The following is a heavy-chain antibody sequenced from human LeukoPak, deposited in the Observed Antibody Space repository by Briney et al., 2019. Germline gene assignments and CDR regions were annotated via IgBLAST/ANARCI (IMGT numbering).Heavy chain of an antibody. CDR1: GYTFTGYY. CDR2: INPNSGGT. D-gene: IGHD4-23*01. J-gene: IGHJ4*02. CDR3: ASLYSWATTAVTYSDY. Sequence: GASVKVSCKSSGYTFTGYYMHWVRQARGQGLEWMGWINPNSGGTNYAQKFQGRVTMTRDTSISTAYMELSRLRSDDTAVYYCASLYSWATTAVTYSDYGGQGTLVTVSS. V-gene: IGHV1-2*02.